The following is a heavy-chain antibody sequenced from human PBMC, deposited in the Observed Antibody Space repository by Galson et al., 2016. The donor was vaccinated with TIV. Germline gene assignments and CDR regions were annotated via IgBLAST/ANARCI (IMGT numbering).Heavy chain of an antibody. D-gene: IGHD3-3*01. CDR1: GYTLSSYS. CDR3: ARVPTKTFDFWSGYDNSFCMDV. J-gene: IGHJ6*03. V-gene: IGHV1-18*01. Sequence: CKASGYTLSSYSISWVRQAPGQGLEWLGRISGYNGNKNYAQKFQGRVTMTTDTSTSTAYMELRSLRSDDTAVYYCARVPTKTFDFWSGYDNSFCMDVWGKGTTVIVSS. CDR2: ISGYNGNK.